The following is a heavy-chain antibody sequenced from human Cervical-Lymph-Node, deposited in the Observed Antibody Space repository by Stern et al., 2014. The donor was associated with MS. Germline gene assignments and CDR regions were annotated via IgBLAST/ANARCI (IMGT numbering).Heavy chain of an antibody. V-gene: IGHV2-70*01. J-gene: IGHJ6*02. CDR2: IGWDDDK. CDR1: GFSLSTTGMC. Sequence: QVTLKESGPALVKPTQTLTLTCTFSGFSLSTTGMCVSWIRQPPGKALEWLALIGWDDDKYYNTSLKTRLTISKDTSKNQVVLTMTNMDPVDTATYFCARMVAAGAYYYYGVDVWGQGTTVTVSS. CDR3: ARMVAAGAYYYYGVDV. D-gene: IGHD6-13*01.